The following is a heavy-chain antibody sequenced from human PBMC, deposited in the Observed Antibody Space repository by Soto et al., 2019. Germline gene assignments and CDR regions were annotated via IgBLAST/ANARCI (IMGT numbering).Heavy chain of an antibody. CDR3: ARDRTRGYSYGSVMDV. J-gene: IGHJ6*02. D-gene: IGHD5-18*01. Sequence: QVQLVESGGGVVQPGRPRGLSCAAPGFPFSTYGMHWSAQVQGKGLEGVAVLWYDGSNKNYADSVKGRFTISRDNSKNTLYLQMNSLRAEDTAVYYCARDRTRGYSYGSVMDVWGQGTTVTVSS. V-gene: IGHV3-33*01. CDR1: GFPFSTYG. CDR2: LWYDGSNK.